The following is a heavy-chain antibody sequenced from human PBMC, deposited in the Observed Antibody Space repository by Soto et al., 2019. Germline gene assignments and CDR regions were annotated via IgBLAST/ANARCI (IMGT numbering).Heavy chain of an antibody. CDR3: AKALWFTMKYYFDY. CDR2: ISYDGSNK. Sequence: QVQLVESGGGVVQPGRSLRLSCAASGFTFSSYGMHWVRQAPGKGLEWVAVISYDGSNKYYADSVKGRFTISRDNSKNTMYLQMNSLRAEDTAVYYCAKALWFTMKYYFDYWGQGTLVTVSS. V-gene: IGHV3-30*18. D-gene: IGHD3-22*01. CDR1: GFTFSSYG. J-gene: IGHJ4*02.